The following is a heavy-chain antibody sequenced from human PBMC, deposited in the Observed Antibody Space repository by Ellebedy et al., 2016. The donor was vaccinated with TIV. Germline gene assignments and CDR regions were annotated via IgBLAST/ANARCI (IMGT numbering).Heavy chain of an antibody. CDR1: GYAFTDYG. D-gene: IGHD3-10*01. V-gene: IGHV1-18*01. CDR2: ISPYNGNT. CDR3: TRGFGSGSYWF. J-gene: IGHJ4*02. Sequence: AASVKVSCKASGYAFTDYGVSWVRQAPGQGLEWLGWISPYNGNTDYAKKLQGRVTLTTDTSTSTVYMELRSLTSDDTAVYYCTRGFGSGSYWFWGQGTLVTVSS.